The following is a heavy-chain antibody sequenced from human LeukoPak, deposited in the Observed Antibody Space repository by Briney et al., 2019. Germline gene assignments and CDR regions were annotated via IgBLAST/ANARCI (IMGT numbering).Heavy chain of an antibody. D-gene: IGHD3-10*01. J-gene: IGHJ3*02. V-gene: IGHV5-51*01. CDR2: IYPGDSDT. CDR1: GYSFTGYW. CDR3: ARLTSGNLWQFDI. Sequence: GESLKISCKGSGYSFTGYWIAWVRQMPGKGLEWMGIIYPGDSDTRYSPSFQGQVTISADKSISTAYLQWSSLKASDTAMYYCARLTSGNLWQFDIWGQGTMVTVSS.